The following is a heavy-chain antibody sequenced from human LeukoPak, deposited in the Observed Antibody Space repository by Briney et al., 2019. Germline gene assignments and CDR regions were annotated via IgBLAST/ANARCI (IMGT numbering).Heavy chain of an antibody. CDR2: IYYSGST. Sequence: SETLSLTCTVSGGSISSGGYSWSWIRQPPGKGLEWIGCIYYSGSTNYNPSLKSRVTISVDTSKNQFSLKLSSVTAADTAVYYCARETAGGGPFDYWGQGTLVTVSS. J-gene: IGHJ4*02. CDR3: ARETAGGGPFDY. D-gene: IGHD3-10*01. CDR1: GGSISSGGYS. V-gene: IGHV4-61*08.